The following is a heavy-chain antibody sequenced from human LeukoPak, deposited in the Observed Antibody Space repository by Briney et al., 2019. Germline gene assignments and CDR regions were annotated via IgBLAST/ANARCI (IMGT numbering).Heavy chain of an antibody. CDR2: INPNSGGT. Sequence: ASVKVSCKASGYTFTSYYMHWVRQAPGQGLEWMGWINPNSGGTNYAQKFQGRVTMTRDTSISTAYMELSRLRSDDTAVYYCARDVADATYNWFDPWGQGTLVTVSS. V-gene: IGHV1-2*02. CDR1: GYTFTSYY. CDR3: ARDVADATYNWFDP. J-gene: IGHJ5*02.